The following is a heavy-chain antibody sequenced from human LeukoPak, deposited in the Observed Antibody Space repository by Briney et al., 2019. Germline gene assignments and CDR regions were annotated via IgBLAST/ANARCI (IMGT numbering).Heavy chain of an antibody. D-gene: IGHD3-16*01. V-gene: IGHV4-39*02. Sequence: SETLSLTCIVSGGSPSGGNYYWGWIRRPPGKGLEWIGGISSSGNTYYNPSLKSRITISVDTSKNHFSLKLSSVTAADTAVYYCARDGGGWGQGTLVTVSS. CDR2: ISSSGNT. CDR3: ARDGGG. CDR1: GGSPSGGNYY. J-gene: IGHJ4*02.